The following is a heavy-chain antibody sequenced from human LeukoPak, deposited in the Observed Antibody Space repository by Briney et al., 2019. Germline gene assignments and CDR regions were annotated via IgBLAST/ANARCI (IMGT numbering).Heavy chain of an antibody. V-gene: IGHV1-2*02. Sequence: AASVKVSCKASGFTFNAYNIHWVRQAPGQGLEWMGWINPKSGGANYAQKFQGRVTMTWDTSISTAYMELSRLRSDDTAVYYCAREYILTAYYGDYWGQGTLVTVSS. CDR1: GFTFNAYN. CDR3: AREYILTAYYGDY. CDR2: INPKSGGA. D-gene: IGHD3-9*01. J-gene: IGHJ4*02.